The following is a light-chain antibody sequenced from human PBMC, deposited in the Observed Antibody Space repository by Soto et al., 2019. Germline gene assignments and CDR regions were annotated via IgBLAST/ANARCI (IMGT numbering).Light chain of an antibody. V-gene: IGKV1-5*01. CDR3: QQYNYWPPT. J-gene: IGKJ1*01. Sequence: DIQMTHSPSTLSASVGDRVTITCRASQSISSWLAWYQQKPGKAPKLLIYDASSLESGVPSRFSGSGSGIEFTLTISSLQYEDFAVYYCQQYNYWPPTFGQGTKVDI. CDR1: QSISSW. CDR2: DAS.